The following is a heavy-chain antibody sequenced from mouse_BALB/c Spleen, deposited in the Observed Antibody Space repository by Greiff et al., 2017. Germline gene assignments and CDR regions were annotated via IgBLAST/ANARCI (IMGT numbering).Heavy chain of an antibody. Sequence: QVQLQQSGAELVRPGTSVEISCKASGYTFTNYWLGWVKQRPGHGLEWIGDIYPGGGYTNYNEKFKGKATLTADTSSSTAYMQLSSLTSEDSAVYFCAPSFSTGDYYAMDYWGQGTSVTVSS. CDR3: APSFSTGDYYAMDY. CDR2: IYPGGGYT. CDR1: GYTFTNYW. J-gene: IGHJ4*01. V-gene: IGHV1-63*02. D-gene: IGHD4-1*02.